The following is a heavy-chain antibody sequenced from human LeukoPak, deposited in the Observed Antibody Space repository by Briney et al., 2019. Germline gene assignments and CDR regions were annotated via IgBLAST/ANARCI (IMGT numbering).Heavy chain of an antibody. D-gene: IGHD2/OR15-2a*01. J-gene: IGHJ5*02. Sequence: GASVKVSCKASGGTFSSYAISWVRQAPGQGLEWMGGIIPIFGTANYAQKFQGRVTITTDESTSTAYMELSSLRSEDTAVYYCARDPGGGISYWFDPWGQGTLVTVSS. CDR3: ARDPGGGISYWFDP. CDR2: IIPIFGTA. CDR1: GGTFSSYA. V-gene: IGHV1-69*05.